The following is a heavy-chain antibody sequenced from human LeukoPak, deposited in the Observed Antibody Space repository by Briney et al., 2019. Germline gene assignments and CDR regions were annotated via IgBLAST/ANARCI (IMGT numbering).Heavy chain of an antibody. D-gene: IGHD5-18*01. V-gene: IGHV3-21*01. J-gene: IGHJ4*02. CDR1: GFTFSSYS. Sequence: PGGSLRLSCAASGFTFSSYSMNWVRQAPGKGLEWVSSISSSSSYIYYADSVKGRFTISRDNAKNSLYLQMNSLRAEDTAVYYCARDSGTAMAVDYWGQGTLVIVSS. CDR3: ARDSGTAMAVDY. CDR2: ISSSSSYI.